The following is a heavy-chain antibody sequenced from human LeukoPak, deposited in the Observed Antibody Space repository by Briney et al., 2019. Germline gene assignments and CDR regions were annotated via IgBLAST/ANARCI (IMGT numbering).Heavy chain of an antibody. CDR1: GGSISSYY. CDR2: IYYSGST. V-gene: IGHV4-59*12. D-gene: IGHD5-24*01. J-gene: IGHJ4*02. CDR3: AREGMATMDIDY. Sequence: SETLSLTCTVSGGSISSYYWSWIRQPPGKGLEWIGYIYYSGSTNYNPSLKSRVTISVDASKNQFSLKLSSVTAADTAVYYCAREGMATMDIDYWGQGTLVTVSS.